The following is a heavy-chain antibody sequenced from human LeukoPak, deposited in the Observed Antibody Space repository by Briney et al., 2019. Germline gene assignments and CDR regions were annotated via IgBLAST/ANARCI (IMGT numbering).Heavy chain of an antibody. CDR3: ARGKNYYGWKLSYGMDV. CDR1: GGSFSGYY. V-gene: IGHV4-34*01. J-gene: IGHJ6*02. Sequence: SETLSLTCAVYGGSFSGYYCSWIRQPPGKGLEWIGEINHSGSTNYNPSLKSRVTISVDTSKNQFSLKLSSVTAADTAVYYCARGKNYYGWKLSYGMDVWGQGTTVTVSS. CDR2: INHSGST. D-gene: IGHD3-10*01.